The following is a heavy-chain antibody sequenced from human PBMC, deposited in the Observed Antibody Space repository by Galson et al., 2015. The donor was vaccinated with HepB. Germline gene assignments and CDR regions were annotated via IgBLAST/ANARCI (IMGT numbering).Heavy chain of an antibody. CDR2: IVVGSGNT. CDR3: ARDSVSGSYYRNWFDP. Sequence: SVKVSCKASGFTFTSSAVQWVRQARGQRLEWIGWIVVGSGNTNYAQKFQERVTITRDMSTSTAYTELRSLRSDDTAVYYCARDSVSGSYYRNWFDPWGQGTLVTVSS. V-gene: IGHV1-58*01. J-gene: IGHJ5*02. CDR1: GFTFTSSA. D-gene: IGHD3-10*01.